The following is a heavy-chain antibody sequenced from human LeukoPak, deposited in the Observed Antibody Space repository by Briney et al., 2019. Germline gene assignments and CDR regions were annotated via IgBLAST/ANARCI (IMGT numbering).Heavy chain of an antibody. V-gene: IGHV4-59*12. D-gene: IGHD3-22*01. Sequence: SETLSLTCTVSGGSISSYYWNWIRQPPGKGLEWIGEIYHSGSTNYNPSLKSRVTISVDKSKNQFSLKLSSVTAADTAVYYCARTNYYDSSGPIDYWGQGTLVTVSS. CDR1: GGSISSYY. CDR3: ARTNYYDSSGPIDY. CDR2: IYHSGST. J-gene: IGHJ4*02.